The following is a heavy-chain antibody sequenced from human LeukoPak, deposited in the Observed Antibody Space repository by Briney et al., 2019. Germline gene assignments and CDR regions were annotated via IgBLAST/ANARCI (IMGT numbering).Heavy chain of an antibody. CDR1: GYSFTSYW. D-gene: IGHD2-21*02. V-gene: IGHV5-51*01. CDR3: ARAAYCGGDCYSPMYYFDY. J-gene: IGHJ4*02. Sequence: GESLKISCKGSGYSFTSYWIGWERQMPGKGLEWMGIIYPGDSDTRYSPSFQGQVTISADKSISTAYLQWSSLKASDTAMYYCARAAYCGGDCYSPMYYFDYWGQGTLVTVSS. CDR2: IYPGDSDT.